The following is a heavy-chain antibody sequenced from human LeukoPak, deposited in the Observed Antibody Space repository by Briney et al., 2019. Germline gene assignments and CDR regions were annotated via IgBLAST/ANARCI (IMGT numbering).Heavy chain of an antibody. V-gene: IGHV1-69*05. J-gene: IGHJ4*02. D-gene: IGHD6-19*01. Sequence: SVKVSCKASGGTFSSYAISWVRQAPGQGLEWMGRIIPIFGTANYAQKFQGRVTMTRDTSTSTVYMELSSLRCDDTAVYYCARSGGGWYHSGQPTRWFDYWGQGTLVTVSS. CDR1: GGTFSSYA. CDR3: ARSGGGWYHSGQPTRWFDY. CDR2: IIPIFGTA.